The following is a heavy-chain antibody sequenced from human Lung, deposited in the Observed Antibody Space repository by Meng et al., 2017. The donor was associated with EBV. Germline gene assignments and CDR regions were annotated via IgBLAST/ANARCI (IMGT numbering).Heavy chain of an antibody. Sequence: QVRRVQSGAEVKKPGASVKVSCKASGYMFTDYYMHWVRQAPGQGLAWMGRINPSSGGTDYAQKFQGRVTMTRDTSISTAYMELTSLRSDDTAIYYCARSIFSNDFFNWGQGTLVTVSS. J-gene: IGHJ4*02. CDR1: GYMFTDYY. V-gene: IGHV1-2*06. CDR2: INPSSGGT. D-gene: IGHD2-21*02. CDR3: ARSIFSNDFFN.